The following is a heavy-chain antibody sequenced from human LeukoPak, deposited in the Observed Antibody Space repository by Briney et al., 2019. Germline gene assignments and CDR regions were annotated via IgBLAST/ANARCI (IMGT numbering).Heavy chain of an antibody. CDR1: GFTFSNHG. CDR3: ARPSGQYGSGTYYDYYFDS. V-gene: IGHV3-30*02. CDR2: IRYDGSNK. J-gene: IGHJ4*02. Sequence: PGGSLRLSCTASGFTFSNHGMHWVRQAPGKGLEWVAFIRYDGSNKYYADSVKGRFTISRDNSKNTLYLQMNGLRAEDTAVYYCARPSGQYGSGTYYDYYFDSWGQGTLVTVSS. D-gene: IGHD3-10*01.